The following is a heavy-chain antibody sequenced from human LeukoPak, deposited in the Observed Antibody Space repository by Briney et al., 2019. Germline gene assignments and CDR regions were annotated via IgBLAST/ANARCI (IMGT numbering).Heavy chain of an antibody. Sequence: GRSLRLSCAASGFTFSSYAMHWVRQAPGKGLEWLAVISYDASNKYYADSVKGRFTISRDNSKNTLYLQMNSLRAEDTAVYYCAREGSSSYFLLVQVVDYWGQGTLVTVSS. V-gene: IGHV3-30-3*01. CDR3: AREGSSSYFLLVQVVDY. CDR2: ISYDASNK. CDR1: GFTFSSYA. D-gene: IGHD6-13*01. J-gene: IGHJ4*02.